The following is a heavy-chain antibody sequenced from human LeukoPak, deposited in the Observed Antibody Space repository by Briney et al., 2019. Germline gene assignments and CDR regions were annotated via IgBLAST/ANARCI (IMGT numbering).Heavy chain of an antibody. CDR1: GGSISSYY. D-gene: IGHD4-17*01. CDR2: IYYSGST. CDR3: ARDADYGDYLDAFDI. Sequence: SETLSLTCTVSGGSISSYYWSWIRQPPGKGLEWIGDIYYSGSTNYNPSLKSRVTISVDTSKTQFSLKLSSATAADTAVYYCARDADYGDYLDAFDIWGQGTMVTVSS. J-gene: IGHJ3*02. V-gene: IGHV4-59*01.